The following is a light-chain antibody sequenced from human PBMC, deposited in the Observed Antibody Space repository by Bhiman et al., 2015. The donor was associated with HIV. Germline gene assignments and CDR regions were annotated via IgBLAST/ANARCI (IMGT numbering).Light chain of an antibody. Sequence: QLVLTQSPSASASLGASVKLTCTLSSGHSSYAIAWHQQQPEKGPRYLMKLNSDGSHSKGDGIPDRFSGSSSGAERYLTISSLQSEDEADYYCQTWGTGMAYVVFGGGTKLTVL. J-gene: IGLJ2*01. CDR2: LNSDGSH. CDR1: SGHSSYA. CDR3: QTWGTGMAYVV. V-gene: IGLV4-69*01.